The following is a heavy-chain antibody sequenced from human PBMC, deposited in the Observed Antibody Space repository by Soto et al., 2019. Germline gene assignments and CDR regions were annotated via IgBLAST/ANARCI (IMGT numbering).Heavy chain of an antibody. CDR1: GFTFSSYA. J-gene: IGHJ1*01. Sequence: EVQLLESGGGLVQPGGSLRLSCVASGFTFSSYAMSWFRQAPGKGLEWVSAISDSGGSTYYADSVKGRFTISRDKFKNTLYLQMNSLRAEDTAVYYCAKLYDSSGYYYFQHWGQGTLFTVSS. D-gene: IGHD3-22*01. CDR2: ISDSGGST. CDR3: AKLYDSSGYYYFQH. V-gene: IGHV3-23*01.